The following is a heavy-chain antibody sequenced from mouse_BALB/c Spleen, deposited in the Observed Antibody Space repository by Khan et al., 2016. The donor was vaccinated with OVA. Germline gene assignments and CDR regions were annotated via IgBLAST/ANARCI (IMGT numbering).Heavy chain of an antibody. J-gene: IGHJ4*01. CDR2: INTHSGVP. Sequence: QIQLVQSGPELKKPGETVRISCKASGYTFTTAGMQWVQKMPGKGLKWIGWINTHSGVPKYAEDFKGRFAFSLDTSASTAYLQITNLKNEDTATYVCARGGASYDRNDGGAMDYWGQGTSVTVSS. D-gene: IGHD2-14*01. V-gene: IGHV9-4*02. CDR3: ARGGASYDRNDGGAMDY. CDR1: GYTFTTAG.